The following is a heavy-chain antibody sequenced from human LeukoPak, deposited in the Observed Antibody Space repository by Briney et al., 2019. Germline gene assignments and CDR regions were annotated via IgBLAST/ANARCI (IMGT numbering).Heavy chain of an antibody. Sequence: NPSETMSLTCAVYGGSFSGYYWSWIRQPPGKGLEWIGEINHSGSTNYNPSLKSRVTISVDTSKNQFSLKLSSVTATDTAVYYCARALTYYYDSSGYYKSYDAFDIWGQGTMVTVSS. J-gene: IGHJ3*02. CDR2: INHSGST. V-gene: IGHV4-34*01. CDR1: GGSFSGYY. CDR3: ARALTYYYDSSGYYKSYDAFDI. D-gene: IGHD3-22*01.